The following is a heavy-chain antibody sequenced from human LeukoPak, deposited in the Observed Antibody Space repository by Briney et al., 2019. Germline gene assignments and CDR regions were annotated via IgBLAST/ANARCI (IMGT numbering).Heavy chain of an antibody. V-gene: IGHV1-18*01. CDR1: GYTFTSYG. J-gene: IGHJ4*02. CDR3: ARGYCSSTSCYTGDY. CDR2: ISAYNGNT. Sequence: ASVKVSCKASGYTFTSYGISWVRQAPGQGLEWMGWISAYNGNTNYAQKLQGRVTMTTDTSTSTAYMELRSLRSDDTAVYYCARGYCSSTSCYTGDYWGQGTLVTVYS. D-gene: IGHD2-2*02.